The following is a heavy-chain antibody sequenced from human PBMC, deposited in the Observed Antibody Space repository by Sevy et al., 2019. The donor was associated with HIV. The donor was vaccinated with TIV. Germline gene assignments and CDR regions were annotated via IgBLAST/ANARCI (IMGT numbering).Heavy chain of an antibody. CDR2: ISYDGSNK. D-gene: IGHD3-22*01. Sequence: GGSLRLSCAASRFTFSSYGMHWVRQAPGKGLEWVAVISYDGSNKYADSVKGQFTISRDNSKNTLYLQMNSLRPEDTAMYSCAKAQDGSGYSAYGMDVWGQGTTVTVSS. CDR3: AKAQDGSGYSAYGMDV. CDR1: RFTFSSYG. J-gene: IGHJ6*02. V-gene: IGHV3-30*18.